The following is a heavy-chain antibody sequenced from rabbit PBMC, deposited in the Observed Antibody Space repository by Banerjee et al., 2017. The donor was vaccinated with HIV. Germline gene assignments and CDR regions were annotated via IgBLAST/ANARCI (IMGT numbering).Heavy chain of an antibody. CDR2: IGGGVSSIT. CDR3: ARDLTGVIGWNFGW. Sequence: ESGGDLVKPGASLTLTCTASGFSFSYSDYMCWVRQPPGKGPEWIACIGGGVSSITYYATWAKGRFTISKTSSTTVTLQMTSLTAADTATYFCARDLTGVIGWNFGWWGQGTLVTVS. D-gene: IGHD1-1*01. J-gene: IGHJ4*01. CDR1: GFSFSYSDY. V-gene: IGHV1S40*01.